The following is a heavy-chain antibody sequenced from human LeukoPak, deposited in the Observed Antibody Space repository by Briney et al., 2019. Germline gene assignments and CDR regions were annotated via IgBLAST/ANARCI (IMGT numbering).Heavy chain of an antibody. Sequence: ASVKVSCKASGYTFSSNYMHWVRQAPGQGLEWMGIINPSGGSTNYAQKFQGRVTMTRDTSTSTVYMELSSVTAADTAVYYCARDNEVITMVRGAANWFDPWGQGTLVTVSS. CDR3: ARDNEVITMVRGAANWFDP. CDR1: GYTFSSNY. CDR2: INPSGGST. J-gene: IGHJ5*02. V-gene: IGHV1-46*01. D-gene: IGHD3-10*01.